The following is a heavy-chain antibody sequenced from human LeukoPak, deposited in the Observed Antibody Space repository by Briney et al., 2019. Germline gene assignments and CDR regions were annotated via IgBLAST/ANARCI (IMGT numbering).Heavy chain of an antibody. Sequence: SGTLSLTCAVSGGSISSSNWWSWVRQPPGKGLEWIGEIYHSGSTNYNPSLKSRVTISVDKSKNQFSLKLSSVTAADTAVYYCARWGDYDSSGYSDYWGQGTLVTVSS. CDR2: IYHSGST. D-gene: IGHD3-22*01. CDR1: GGSISSSNW. V-gene: IGHV4-4*02. CDR3: ARWGDYDSSGYSDY. J-gene: IGHJ4*02.